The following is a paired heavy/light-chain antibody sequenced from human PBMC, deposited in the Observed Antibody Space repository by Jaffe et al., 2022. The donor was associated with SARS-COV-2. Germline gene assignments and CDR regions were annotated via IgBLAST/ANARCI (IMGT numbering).Heavy chain of an antibody. Sequence: QVQLVESGGGVVQPGGSLRLSCATSGFPFSQYTLHWVRQAPGKGLEWLVLMSFDGTTKKYADSVKGRFTISRDASESTLHLQLNSLGPDDTALYYCVREEHTRYAFDYWGQGALVTVSS. CDR3: VREEHTRYAFDY. J-gene: IGHJ4*02. V-gene: IGHV3-30-3*01. CDR1: GFPFSQYT. D-gene: IGHD2-21*01. CDR2: MSFDGTTK.
Light chain of an antibody. CDR1: QSITYH. J-gene: IGKJ2*01. Sequence: DIQMTQSPSSLSASVGDRVTISCRASQSITYHLNWYQQKAGTAPKLLIYSVSSLQGGVPSRFSASGSGTDFTLTITSLQPEDFATYYCQQSYGPPYTFGQGTKLEIK. CDR3: QQSYGPPYT. CDR2: SVS. V-gene: IGKV1-39*01.